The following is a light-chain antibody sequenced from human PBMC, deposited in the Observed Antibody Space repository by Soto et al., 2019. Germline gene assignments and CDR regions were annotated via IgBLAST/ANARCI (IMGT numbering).Light chain of an antibody. CDR3: QQYDVYST. CDR2: AAS. Sequence: IQLTQSPSSLSASVGDRVTITCRASQGISSYLAWYQQKPGKAPKLLIYAASTLQSGVPSRFSGSGFGTEFTLTISSLQPDDCGLYYCQQYDVYSTFGQGTKVDIK. V-gene: IGKV1-9*01. CDR1: QGISSY. J-gene: IGKJ1*01.